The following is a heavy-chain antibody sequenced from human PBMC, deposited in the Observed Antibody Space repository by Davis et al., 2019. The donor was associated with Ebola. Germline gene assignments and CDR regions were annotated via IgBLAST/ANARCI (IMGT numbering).Heavy chain of an antibody. Sequence: AASVKVSCKASGYTFTSYAMHWVRQAPGQRLEWMGWINAGNGNTTYSQKFQGRVTITRDTSASTAYMELSSLRSEDTAVYYCARGSSKAYYYYGRDVWGQGTTVTVSS. CDR1: GYTFTSYA. J-gene: IGHJ6*02. CDR2: INAGNGNT. CDR3: ARGSSKAYYYYGRDV. D-gene: IGHD6-6*01. V-gene: IGHV1-3*01.